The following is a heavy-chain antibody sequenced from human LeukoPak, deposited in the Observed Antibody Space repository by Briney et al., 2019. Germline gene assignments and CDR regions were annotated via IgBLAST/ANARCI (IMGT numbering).Heavy chain of an antibody. CDR1: GFTFSSYW. J-gene: IGHJ4*02. D-gene: IGHD3-22*01. Sequence: GGSLRLSCAASGFTFSSYWMSWVRQAPGKGLEWVANIKQDGSEKYYVDSVKGRFTISRDNAKNSLYLQMNSLRTEDTALYYCAKVRFDSSGHFDYWGQGTLVTVSS. CDR2: IKQDGSEK. V-gene: IGHV3-7*03. CDR3: AKVRFDSSGHFDY.